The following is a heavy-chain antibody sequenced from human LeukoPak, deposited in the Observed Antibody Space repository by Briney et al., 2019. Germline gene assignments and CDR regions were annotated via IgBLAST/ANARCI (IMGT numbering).Heavy chain of an antibody. D-gene: IGHD3-10*01. V-gene: IGHV3-7*01. CDR2: IMQDGSDK. J-gene: IGHJ3*01. CDR3: ARKGNAFDF. CDR1: GFTFSSYW. Sequence: GGSLRLSCSASGFTFSSYWMSWVRQAPGKGLEWVANIMQDGSDKYYVDSVRGRFTISRDNTKNSLYLQMDSLRAEDTAVYYCARKGNAFDFWGQGTMVTVSS.